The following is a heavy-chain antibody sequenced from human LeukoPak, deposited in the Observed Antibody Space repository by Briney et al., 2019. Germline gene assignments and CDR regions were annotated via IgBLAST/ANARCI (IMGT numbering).Heavy chain of an antibody. D-gene: IGHD3-22*01. CDR1: GYTFTGYY. J-gene: IGHJ4*02. V-gene: IGHV1-2*06. CDR2: INPNSGGT. Sequence: ASVKVSCKASGYTFTGYYMHWVRQAPGQGREWMGRINPNSGGTNYAQKFQGRVTMTRDTSISTAYMELSRLRSDDTAVYYCARDRHYYDSSWHFDYWGQGTLVTVSS. CDR3: ARDRHYYDSSWHFDY.